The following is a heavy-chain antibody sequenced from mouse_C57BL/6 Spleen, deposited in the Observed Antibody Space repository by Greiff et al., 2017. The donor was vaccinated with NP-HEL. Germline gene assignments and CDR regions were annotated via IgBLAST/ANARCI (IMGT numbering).Heavy chain of an antibody. Sequence: EVKLMESGGGLVKPGGSLKLSCAASGFTFSDYGMHWVRQAPEKGLEWVAYISSGSSTIYYADTVKGRFTISRDNAKNTLFLQMTSLRSEDTAMYYCARFDYDGYAMDYWGQGTSVTVSS. J-gene: IGHJ4*01. CDR3: ARFDYDGYAMDY. CDR2: ISSGSSTI. V-gene: IGHV5-17*01. D-gene: IGHD2-4*01. CDR1: GFTFSDYG.